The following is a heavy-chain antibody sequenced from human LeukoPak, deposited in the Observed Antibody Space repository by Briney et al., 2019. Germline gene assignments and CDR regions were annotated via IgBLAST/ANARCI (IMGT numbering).Heavy chain of an antibody. V-gene: IGHV3-33*01. Sequence: GRSLRLSCAASGFTFSSYGMHWVRQAPGKGLEWVAVIWYDGSNKYYADSVKGRFTIPRDNSKNTLYLQMNSLRAEDTAVYYCAREGSDSSSWYGWFDPWGQGTLVTVSS. D-gene: IGHD6-13*01. CDR2: IWYDGSNK. CDR1: GFTFSSYG. CDR3: AREGSDSSSWYGWFDP. J-gene: IGHJ5*02.